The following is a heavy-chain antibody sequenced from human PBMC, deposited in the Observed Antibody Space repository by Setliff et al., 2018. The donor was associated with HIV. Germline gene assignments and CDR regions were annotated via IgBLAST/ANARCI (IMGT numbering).Heavy chain of an antibody. D-gene: IGHD5-12*01. V-gene: IGHV4-34*01. CDR2: INHSGSA. Sequence: KPSETLSLTCAVYGGSFSGYSWIWIRQPPGKGLEWIGEINHSGSANYNPSLKSRVTISLDTSNNQVSLNLISVTAADTAVYYCARPYSGRGGGAWFDPWGQGTLVTVSS. CDR1: GGSFSGYS. CDR3: ARPYSGRGGGAWFDP. J-gene: IGHJ5*02.